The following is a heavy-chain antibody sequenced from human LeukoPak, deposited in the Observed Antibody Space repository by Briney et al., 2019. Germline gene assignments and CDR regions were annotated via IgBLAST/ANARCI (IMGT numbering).Heavy chain of an antibody. V-gene: IGHV3-48*03. J-gene: IGHJ6*03. CDR2: ISSSGSTI. CDR3: ARDEWSGGSLYYYYYMDV. CDR1: GFTFSSYE. Sequence: PGGSLRLSCAASGFTFSSYEMNWVRQAPGKGLEWVSYISSSGSTIYYADSVKGRFTISRDNAKNSLYLQMNSLRAEDTAVYYCARDEWSGGSLYYYYYMDVWGKGTTVTISS. D-gene: IGHD2-15*01.